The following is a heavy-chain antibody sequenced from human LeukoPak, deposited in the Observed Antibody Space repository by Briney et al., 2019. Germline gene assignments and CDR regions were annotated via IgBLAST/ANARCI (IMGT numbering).Heavy chain of an antibody. Sequence: GGSLRLPCAASEFTFSNYAMTWVRQAPGKGLEWVSCISGSGGSTYYADSVKGRFTISRDDSKNTLYLQMNSLRAEDTAIYYCAKSTSSSGSFYSGLDYWGQGTLVTVSS. CDR1: EFTFSNYA. CDR2: ISGSGGST. D-gene: IGHD2-15*01. V-gene: IGHV3-23*01. CDR3: AKSTSSSGSFYSGLDY. J-gene: IGHJ4*02.